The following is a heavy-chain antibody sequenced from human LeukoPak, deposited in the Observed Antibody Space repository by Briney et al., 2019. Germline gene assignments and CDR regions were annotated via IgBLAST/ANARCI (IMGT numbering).Heavy chain of an antibody. V-gene: IGHV3-30*02. CDR1: GFTFTSYG. D-gene: IGHD4-17*01. Sequence: GGSRRPSCAASGFTFTSYGTHWVRQAPGKGLEWVAFMRYDGSNKYYAHSVKGRFTITRDNSKNTLYLKMNSLRAEDTAVYYCAKGEDGDYATVIEYWGQGTLVTVSS. CDR2: MRYDGSNK. CDR3: AKGEDGDYATVIEY. J-gene: IGHJ4*02.